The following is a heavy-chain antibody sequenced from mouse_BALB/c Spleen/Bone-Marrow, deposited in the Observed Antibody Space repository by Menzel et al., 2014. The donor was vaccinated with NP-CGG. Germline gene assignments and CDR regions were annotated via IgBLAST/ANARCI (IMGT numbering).Heavy chain of an antibody. Sequence: QVQLQQSGAELAQPGASVKMSCNVSDYTFTSYWIHWVKQRPGQGLEWIGYIDPRTANTEYSQKFKDKATLTADKSSSTAYMQLSSLTSEDSAVYYCARYWDAYWGQGTLVTVSA. CDR1: DYTFTSYW. CDR2: IDPRTANT. V-gene: IGHV1-7*01. D-gene: IGHD4-1*01. CDR3: ARYWDAY. J-gene: IGHJ3*01.